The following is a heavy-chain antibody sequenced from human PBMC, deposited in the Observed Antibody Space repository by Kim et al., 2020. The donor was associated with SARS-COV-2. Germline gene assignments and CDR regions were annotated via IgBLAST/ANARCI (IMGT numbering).Heavy chain of an antibody. D-gene: IGHD2-15*01. J-gene: IGHJ6*02. CDR2: ISAYNGNT. CDR3: AREIGSGGIYYYGMDV. CDR1: GYTFTSYG. Sequence: ASVKVSCKASGYTFTSYGISWVRQAPGQGLEWMGWISAYNGNTNYAQKLQGRVTMTTDTSTSTAYMELRSLRSDDTAVYYCAREIGSGGIYYYGMDVWGQGTTVTVSS. V-gene: IGHV1-18*01.